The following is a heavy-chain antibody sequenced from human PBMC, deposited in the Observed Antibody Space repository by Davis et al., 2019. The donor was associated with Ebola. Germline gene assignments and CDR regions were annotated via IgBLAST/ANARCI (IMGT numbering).Heavy chain of an antibody. D-gene: IGHD3-9*01. V-gene: IGHV3-48*03. Sequence: PGGSLRLSCAASGFTFYRYEMNWVRQAPGKGLEWVSYISGSATSTFYADSVKGRFTISRDNARDSLYLQMDSLRVEDTAIYYYARDAFSLSRYDTEDHWGQGTLVTVSS. CDR3: ARDAFSLSRYDTEDH. CDR1: GFTFYRYE. CDR2: ISGSATST. J-gene: IGHJ4*02.